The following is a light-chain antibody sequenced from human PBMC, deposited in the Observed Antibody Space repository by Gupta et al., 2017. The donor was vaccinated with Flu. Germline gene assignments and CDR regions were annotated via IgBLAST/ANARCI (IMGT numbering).Light chain of an antibody. V-gene: IGKV3-15*01. CDR1: QTVTSN. CDR3: QQYHDWPPLT. Sequence: EIVMTQSPATLSVSPGERATLSCRASQTVTSNLAWSHQRPGQAPRLLIYGASTRATGIPARFSGSGSGAEFTLTTSSLQSEDFGIYYCQQYHDWPPLTFGGGTKVEIK. J-gene: IGKJ4*01. CDR2: GAS.